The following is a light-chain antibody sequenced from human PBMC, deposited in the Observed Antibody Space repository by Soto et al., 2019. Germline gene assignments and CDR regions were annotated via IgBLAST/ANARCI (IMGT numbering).Light chain of an antibody. V-gene: IGKV1-39*01. CDR2: DAS. J-gene: IGKJ1*01. CDR3: QQTYSTPWT. Sequence: DIQMTQSPSCVCASVEDRFTMSWRASQNIDSYLNWYQQRPGKAPKLLIHDASSLQSGVPSRFSGSVSGTDFALTINSLQPEDFATIYCQQTYSTPWTFGQGTKVDI. CDR1: QNIDSY.